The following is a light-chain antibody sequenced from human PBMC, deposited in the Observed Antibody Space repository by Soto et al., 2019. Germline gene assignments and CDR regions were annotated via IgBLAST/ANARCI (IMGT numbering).Light chain of an antibody. CDR3: QSYDSSLSVLAYV. Sequence: QSALTQPPSVSGAPGQRVTISCTGSSSNIGAGYDVHWYQQLPGTAPKLLIYGNSNRPSGVPDRFSGSKSSTSASRAITGLQVVYEADYCCQSYDSSLSVLAYVFGTGTKLTVL. CDR1: SSNIGAGYD. J-gene: IGLJ1*01. V-gene: IGLV1-40*01. CDR2: GNS.